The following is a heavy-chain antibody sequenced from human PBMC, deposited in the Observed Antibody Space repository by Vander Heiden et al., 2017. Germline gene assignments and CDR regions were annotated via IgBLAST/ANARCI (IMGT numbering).Heavy chain of an antibody. CDR3: AKDRWGNYGALDY. Sequence: EVQLLESGGGLAQTGGSLRLSCAASGFTFTSYAMAWVRQAPGKGLEWVSAISNRGGRTYYADSVRGRFTISRDDSKNTLYLQMNSLRVEDTAAYYCAKDRWGNYGALDYWGQGALVTVSS. CDR1: GFTFTSYA. J-gene: IGHJ4*02. V-gene: IGHV3-23*01. CDR2: ISNRGGRT. D-gene: IGHD3-16*01.